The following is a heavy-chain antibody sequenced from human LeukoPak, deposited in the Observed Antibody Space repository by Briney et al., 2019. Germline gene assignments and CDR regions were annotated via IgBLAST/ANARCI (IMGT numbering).Heavy chain of an antibody. D-gene: IGHD2-2*01. CDR3: ARDEVTCSSTNCYFVY. CDR2: IRYDGSNK. J-gene: IGHJ4*02. V-gene: IGHV3-30*02. Sequence: PGGSLRLSCAASGFTFSSYGMHWVRQAPGKGLEWVAFIRYDGSNKYYADSVKGRFTISRDNAKNSLYLQVNSLRAEDTAVYYCARDEVTCSSTNCYFVYWGQGTLVTVSS. CDR1: GFTFSSYG.